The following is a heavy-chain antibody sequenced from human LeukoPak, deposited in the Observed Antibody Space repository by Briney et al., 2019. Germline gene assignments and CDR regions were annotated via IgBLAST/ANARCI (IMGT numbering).Heavy chain of an antibody. CDR3: ARGPGIAVAGVFDY. Sequence: ASVKVSCKASGYTFTSYGINWVRQAPGQGLEWLGWLSGYTGHTNYVQKIQGRVTMTTDTSTNTAYMELRSLRSDDTAVYYCARGPGIAVAGVFDYWGQGSPVTVSS. D-gene: IGHD6-19*01. CDR1: GYTFTSYG. CDR2: LSGYTGHT. J-gene: IGHJ4*02. V-gene: IGHV1-18*04.